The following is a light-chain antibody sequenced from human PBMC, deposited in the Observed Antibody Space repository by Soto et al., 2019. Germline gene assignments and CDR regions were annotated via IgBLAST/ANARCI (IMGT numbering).Light chain of an antibody. V-gene: IGKV1-39*01. J-gene: IGKJ2*01. CDR1: QSISTY. Sequence: DIQMTQSPSSLSASVGDRVTITCRASQSISTYLNWYQQKPGKAPKLLIYSASSLQSGVPSRFSGRRSGTDFTLTISSLQSEDIAVYYCEQYNNWPYTFGQGTKVDIK. CDR2: SAS. CDR3: EQYNNWPYT.